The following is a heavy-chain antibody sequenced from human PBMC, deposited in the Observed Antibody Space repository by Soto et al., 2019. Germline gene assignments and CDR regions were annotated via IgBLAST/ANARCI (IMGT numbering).Heavy chain of an antibody. CDR1: GFNLHDHA. D-gene: IGHD2-8*01. Sequence: PGGSLRLSCVASGFNLHDHAMHWVRQAPGKGLEWVSGIFWDGNRMDYADSVKGRFFISRDNAKNSLYLQMNSLREDDTALYYCTNDMCMCCVVVLCQGTTVTVS. CDR2: IFWDGNRM. CDR3: TNDMCMCCVVV. V-gene: IGHV3-9*01. J-gene: IGHJ6*02.